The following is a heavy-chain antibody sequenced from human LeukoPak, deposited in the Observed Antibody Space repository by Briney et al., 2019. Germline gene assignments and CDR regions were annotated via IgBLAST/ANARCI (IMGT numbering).Heavy chain of an antibody. V-gene: IGHV4-61*02. D-gene: IGHD2-2*01. J-gene: IGHJ5*02. CDR3: ALDRDLDIVVVPAAHNWFDP. CDR1: GGSISSGSYY. Sequence: KPSQTLSLTCTVSGGSISSGSYYWSWIRQPAGKGLEWIGRIYTSGSTNYNPSLKSRVTISVDTSKNQFSLKLSSVTAADTAVYYCALDRDLDIVVVPAAHNWFDPWGQGTLVTVSS. CDR2: IYTSGST.